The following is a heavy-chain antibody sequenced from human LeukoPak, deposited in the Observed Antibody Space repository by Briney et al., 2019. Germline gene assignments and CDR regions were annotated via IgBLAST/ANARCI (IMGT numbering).Heavy chain of an antibody. CDR1: GGSISSSSYY. V-gene: IGHV4-39*01. Sequence: SETLSLTCTVSGGSISSSSYYWGWIRQPPGKGLEWIGSIYYSGSTYYNPSLKSRITISVDTSKNQFSLKLSSVTAADTAVYYCARGPQYNWNYNWFDPWGQGTLVTVSS. CDR3: ARGPQYNWNYNWFDP. J-gene: IGHJ5*02. CDR2: IYYSGST. D-gene: IGHD1-7*01.